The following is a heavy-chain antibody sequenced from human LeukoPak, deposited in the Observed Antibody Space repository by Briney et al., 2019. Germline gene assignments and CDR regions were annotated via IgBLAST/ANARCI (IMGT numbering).Heavy chain of an antibody. D-gene: IGHD2-2*01. V-gene: IGHV6-1*01. CDR2: TYYRSTWYN. CDR1: GDSFSSNSVT. Sequence: SQTLSLTCAISGDSFSSNSVTWNWIRQSPSRGLEWLGRTYYRSTWYNDYAVTVRGRITVNPDTSKNQFSLHLNSVTPEDTAVYYCARRLTQYDCFDPWGQGILVTVSS. J-gene: IGHJ5*02. CDR3: ARRLTQYDCFDP.